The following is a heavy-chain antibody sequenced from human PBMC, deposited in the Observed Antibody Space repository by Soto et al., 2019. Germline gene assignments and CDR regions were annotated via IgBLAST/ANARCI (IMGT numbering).Heavy chain of an antibody. J-gene: IGHJ3*01. CDR3: ARPSGLTGTTFVYDGFDV. D-gene: IGHD1-20*01. Sequence: PGESLKISCEGSGYNFPSYWIGWGRQMPGKGLEWVGTIYPTDFDTRYSPSFQGQVIISADKSISTAYLQLSSLKASDTAMYYCARPSGLTGTTFVYDGFDVWGQGTMVTVSS. CDR2: IYPTDFDT. V-gene: IGHV5-51*01. CDR1: GYNFPSYW.